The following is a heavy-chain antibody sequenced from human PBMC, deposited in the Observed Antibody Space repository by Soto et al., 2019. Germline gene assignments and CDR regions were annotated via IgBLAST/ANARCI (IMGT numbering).Heavy chain of an antibody. Sequence: GGSLRLSCAASGFTFSSYEMNWVRQAPGKGLEWVSYISSSGSTIYYADSVKGRFTISRDNAKNSLYLQMNSLRAEDTGVYYCARPVYGDYEGYYFDYWGQGTLVTVSS. V-gene: IGHV3-48*03. D-gene: IGHD4-17*01. CDR3: ARPVYGDYEGYYFDY. J-gene: IGHJ4*02. CDR2: ISSSGSTI. CDR1: GFTFSSYE.